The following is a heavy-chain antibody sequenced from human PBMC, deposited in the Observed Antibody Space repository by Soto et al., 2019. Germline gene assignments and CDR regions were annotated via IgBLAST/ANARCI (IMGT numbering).Heavy chain of an antibody. CDR1: GGSISSGDYY. CDR3: ARDRITIFGGYYYYYGMDV. J-gene: IGHJ6*02. CDR2: IYYSGST. Sequence: QVQLQESGPGLVKPSQTLSLTCTVSGGSISSGDYYWSWIRQPPGKGLEWIGYIYYSGSTYYNPSLKSRVTITVDTSKNQFSLKLSSVTAADTAVYYCARDRITIFGGYYYYYGMDVWGQGTTVTVSS. D-gene: IGHD3-3*01. V-gene: IGHV4-30-4*01.